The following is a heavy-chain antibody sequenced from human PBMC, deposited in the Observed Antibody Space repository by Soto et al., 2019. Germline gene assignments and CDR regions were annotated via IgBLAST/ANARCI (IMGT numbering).Heavy chain of an antibody. CDR2: MKSKNDGGTI. CDR3: TTGGGY. D-gene: IGHD3-16*01. Sequence: EVQLVESGGGLVKPGGSLRLACAASGFTFSDTWMSWVRQAPGKGLECVGRMKSKNDGGTIEYAAPVKGRFTISRDDSKNTLYVEMNSLKTEDTAVYYCTTGGGYWGQGTLVTVSS. CDR1: GFTFSDTW. J-gene: IGHJ4*02. V-gene: IGHV3-15*01.